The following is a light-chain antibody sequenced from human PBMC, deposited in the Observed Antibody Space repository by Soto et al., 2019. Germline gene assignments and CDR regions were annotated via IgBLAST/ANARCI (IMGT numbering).Light chain of an antibody. Sequence: QSALTQPVSVSGSPGQSITISCTGSSSDVGAYYFVSWYQHRQGKAPKLILYEVTTRPSGISSRFSGSKSGNTASLTISGLQADDEAYYYCSSYTSTNTPYVFGTGTKLTVL. CDR1: SSDVGAYYF. CDR2: EVT. CDR3: SSYTSTNTPYV. V-gene: IGLV2-14*01. J-gene: IGLJ1*01.